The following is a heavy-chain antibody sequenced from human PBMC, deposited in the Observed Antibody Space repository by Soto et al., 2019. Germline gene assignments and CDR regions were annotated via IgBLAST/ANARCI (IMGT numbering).Heavy chain of an antibody. CDR3: ARGPGGPDGPGDY. V-gene: IGHV1-3*01. D-gene: IGHD2-15*01. CDR1: GYTFTSYA. CDR2: INAGNGNT. J-gene: IGHJ4*02. Sequence: ASVKVSCKASGYTFTSYAMHWVRQAPGQRLEWMGWINAGNGNTKYSQKFQGRVTITRDTSASTAYMQLSSLRSEDTAVYYCARGPGGPDGPGDYWGQGTLVTVSS.